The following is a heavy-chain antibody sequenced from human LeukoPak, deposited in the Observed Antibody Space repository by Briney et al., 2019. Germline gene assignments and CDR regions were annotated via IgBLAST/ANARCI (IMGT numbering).Heavy chain of an antibody. CDR3: AAEGQWSLVHYFNS. Sequence: GASVKVSCKVSGNTLTDLSIHWVRQAPGKGLDWMGGFDPEDAEVVYAEKFQDRVTMTEDPSTDTAYLELSSLRSEDTAVYYCAAEGQWSLVHYFNSWGQGTQVTVSS. D-gene: IGHD2-15*01. V-gene: IGHV1-24*01. CDR1: GNTLTDLS. CDR2: FDPEDAEV. J-gene: IGHJ4*02.